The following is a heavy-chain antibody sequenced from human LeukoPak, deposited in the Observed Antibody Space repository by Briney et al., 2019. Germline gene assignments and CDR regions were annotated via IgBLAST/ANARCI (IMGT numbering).Heavy chain of an antibody. CDR1: HESFSEHY. V-gene: IGHV4-34*01. CDR3: ARGPTTSGVGAFDY. J-gene: IGHJ4*02. CDR2: ISQSGTT. D-gene: IGHD3-3*01. Sequence: SETLPLTCAVSHESFSEHYWNWIRQPPGKGLEWIGEISQSGTTHYNPSLKSRVTISVDTSENQLFPRVTSVTAADTAVYYCARGPTTSGVGAFDYWGQGTLVTVSS.